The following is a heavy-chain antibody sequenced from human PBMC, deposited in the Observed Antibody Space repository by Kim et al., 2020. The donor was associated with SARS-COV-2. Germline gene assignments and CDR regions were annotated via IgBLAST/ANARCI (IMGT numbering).Heavy chain of an antibody. CDR1: GHAFSRDS. Sequence: ASVKVSCKTSGHAFSRDSIHWVRQAPGQRLAWMGGIDCANGNTIYSQKFQGRVTFTSYTSASTAYMELSRLRSEDSAVYYFLGGYYFDYCGQATLFTVSS. J-gene: IGHJ4*02. CDR2: IDCANGNT. D-gene: IGHD2-15*01. V-gene: IGHV1-3*01. CDR3: LGGYYFDY.